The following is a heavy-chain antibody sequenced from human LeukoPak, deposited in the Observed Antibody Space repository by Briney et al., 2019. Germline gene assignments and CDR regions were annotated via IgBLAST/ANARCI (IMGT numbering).Heavy chain of an antibody. CDR2: FDPEDGET. Sequence: ASVKVSCTVSGYTLTELSMHWVRQAPGKGLEWMGGFDPEDGETIYAQKFQGRVTMTEDTSTDTAYMELSSLRSEDTAVYYCVTDLAHTSINYYGSGTKAPFDPWGQGTLVTVSS. D-gene: IGHD3-10*01. CDR1: GYTLTELS. J-gene: IGHJ5*02. V-gene: IGHV1-24*01. CDR3: VTDLAHTSINYYGSGTKAPFDP.